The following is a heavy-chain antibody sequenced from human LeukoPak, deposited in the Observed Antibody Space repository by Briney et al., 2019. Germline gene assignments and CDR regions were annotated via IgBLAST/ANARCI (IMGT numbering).Heavy chain of an antibody. J-gene: IGHJ3*02. CDR3: ARDNSPYDYVWGSYVDAFDI. V-gene: IGHV3-21*01. Sequence: PGGSLRLSCAASGFTFSTYSMNWVRQAPGKGLEWLSSISSSSNYIYYADSVKGRFTISRDHAKNSLYLQMNSLRAEDTAVYYCARDNSPYDYVWGSYVDAFDIWGQGTMVTVSS. CDR1: GFTFSTYS. CDR2: ISSSSNYI. D-gene: IGHD3-16*01.